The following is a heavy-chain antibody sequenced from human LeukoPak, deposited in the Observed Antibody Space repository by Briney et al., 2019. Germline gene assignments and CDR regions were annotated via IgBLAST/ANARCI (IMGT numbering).Heavy chain of an antibody. V-gene: IGHV3-7*05. CDR3: AREIGSAARGR. J-gene: IGHJ4*02. CDR1: GFTFRSYW. CDR2: IKQDGNEK. Sequence: GGSLRLSCAASGFTFRSYWMTWVRQAPGKGLEWVANIKQDGNEKYYVDSVKGRFTISRDNAKKSVYLQMNSLRAEDTAVYYCAREIGSAARGRWGQGTLVTVSS. D-gene: IGHD6-13*01.